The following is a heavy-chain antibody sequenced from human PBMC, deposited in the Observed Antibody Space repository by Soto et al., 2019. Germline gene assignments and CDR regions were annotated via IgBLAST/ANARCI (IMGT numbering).Heavy chain of an antibody. Sequence: QVQLQESGPGLVKPSETLSLTCTVSGVSVSSGSFYWAWLRQPPGKGLEWIGFGSYSGTTNYKPSLKSRVTISVDTSRSQISLKVSSLTAADTAVYYCARGATVTQYDYGGQGTLVTVSS. CDR2: GSYSGTT. CDR3: ARGATVTQYDY. V-gene: IGHV4-61*01. J-gene: IGHJ4*02. CDR1: GVSVSSGSFY. D-gene: IGHD4-17*01.